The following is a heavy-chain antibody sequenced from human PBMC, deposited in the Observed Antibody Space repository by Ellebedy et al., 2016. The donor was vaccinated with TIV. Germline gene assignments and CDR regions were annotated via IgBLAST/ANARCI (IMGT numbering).Heavy chain of an antibody. CDR2: IYPGRSA. CDR1: GDPITGSHW. J-gene: IGHJ4*02. V-gene: IGHV4-4*02. Sequence: SETLSLTXAVSGDPITGSHWWRWVRQPPGRGLEWIGEIYPGRSANYNPSLKSRVAMSIDESKNGFSLKLSSVTAADTAVYYCASLRGGDGYQGRWGQGTLVTVSS. CDR3: ASLRGGDGYQGR. D-gene: IGHD3-22*01.